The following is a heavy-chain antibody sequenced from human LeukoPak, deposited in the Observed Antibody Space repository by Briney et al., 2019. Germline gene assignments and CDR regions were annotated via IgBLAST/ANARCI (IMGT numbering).Heavy chain of an antibody. CDR1: GFTFDDYA. V-gene: IGHV3-9*03. Sequence: PGGSLRLSCAASGFTFDDYAMHWVRQAPGKGLEWVSGISWNSGSIGHADSVKGRFTISRDNSKNTLYLQMGSLRAEDMAVYYCARGVVGATVDYWGQGTLVTVSS. D-gene: IGHD1-26*01. J-gene: IGHJ4*02. CDR2: ISWNSGSI. CDR3: ARGVVGATVDY.